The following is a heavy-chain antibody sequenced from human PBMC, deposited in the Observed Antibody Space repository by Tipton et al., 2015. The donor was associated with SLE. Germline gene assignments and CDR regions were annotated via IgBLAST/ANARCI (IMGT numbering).Heavy chain of an antibody. D-gene: IGHD3-3*01. CDR3: ARDSGRITIFGVVLDAFDI. CDR2: ISWDGGST. CDR1: GFTFDDYT. V-gene: IGHV3-43*01. J-gene: IGHJ3*02. Sequence: SLRLSCAASGFTFDDYTMHWVRQAPGKGLEWVSLISWDGGSTYYADSVKGRFTISRDNSKNSLYLQMNSLRAEDTAVYYCARDSGRITIFGVVLDAFDIWGQGTMVTVSS.